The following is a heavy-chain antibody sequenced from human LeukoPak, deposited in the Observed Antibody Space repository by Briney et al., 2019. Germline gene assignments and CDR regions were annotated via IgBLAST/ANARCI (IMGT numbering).Heavy chain of an antibody. CDR2: IYYSGST. CDR1: GGSISSYY. CDR3: ARSIDSSGYYYYFDL. Sequence: SETLSLTCTVSGGSISSYYWSWIRQPPGKGLEWIGYIYYSGSTNYNPSLKSRVTISVDTSKNQFSLKQSSVTAADTAVYYCARSIDSSGYYYYFDLWGRGTLVTVSS. J-gene: IGHJ2*01. D-gene: IGHD3-22*01. V-gene: IGHV4-59*01.